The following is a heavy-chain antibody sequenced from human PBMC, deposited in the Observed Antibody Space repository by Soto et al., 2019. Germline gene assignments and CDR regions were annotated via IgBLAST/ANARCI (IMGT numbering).Heavy chain of an antibody. CDR1: GYTFTSYG. V-gene: IGHV1-18*01. CDR3: ASDVPTVTTGGPDY. D-gene: IGHD4-17*01. Sequence: QVQLVQSGVEVEKPGASVKVSCKASGYTFTSYGISWVRQAPGQGLEWMGWFSAYNGNTNYAQKFQGRVTMTTDTATSTAYMELRSLRFDDTAVYYCASDVPTVTTGGPDYRGQGTLVTVSS. CDR2: FSAYNGNT. J-gene: IGHJ4*02.